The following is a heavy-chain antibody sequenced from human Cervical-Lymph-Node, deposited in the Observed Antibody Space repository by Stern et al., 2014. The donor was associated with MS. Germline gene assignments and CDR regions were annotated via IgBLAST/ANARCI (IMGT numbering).Heavy chain of an antibody. D-gene: IGHD3-10*01. CDR3: ASALFRYGVWFKPADI. Sequence: QVQLQKWGAGLLKPAETLSLTCAVYGGSFSGYDWSWIRQSPAKGLDWIGDGDHSGSTTYNPSLKSRVTISVDTSKNQFSLKLSLVTAADTALYFCASALFRYGVWFKPADIWGQGTMVTVSS. CDR1: GGSFSGYD. V-gene: IGHV4-34*01. CDR2: GDHSGST. J-gene: IGHJ3*02.